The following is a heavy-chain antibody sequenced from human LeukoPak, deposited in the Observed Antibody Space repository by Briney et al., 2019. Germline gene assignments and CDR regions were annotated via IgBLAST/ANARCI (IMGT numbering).Heavy chain of an antibody. V-gene: IGHV4-39*07. D-gene: IGHD3-22*01. Sequence: SETLSLTCTVSGGSISSSSYYWGWIRQPPGKGLEWIGSIYYSGSTNYNPSLKSRVTISVDTSKNQFSLKLSSVTAADTAVYYCARVLWYYYDSSGYYGAPGDAFDIWGQGTMVTVSS. CDR1: GGSISSSSYY. CDR3: ARVLWYYYDSSGYYGAPGDAFDI. J-gene: IGHJ3*02. CDR2: IYYSGST.